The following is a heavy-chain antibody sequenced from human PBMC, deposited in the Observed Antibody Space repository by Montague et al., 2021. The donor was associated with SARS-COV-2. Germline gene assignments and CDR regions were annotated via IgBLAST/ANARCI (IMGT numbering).Heavy chain of an antibody. J-gene: IGHJ2*01. CDR2: IFYVGST. CDR1: GGSISSRTYY. Sequence: SETLSLTCIVSGGSISSRTYYWGWIRQPPGKGLEWIGSIFYVGSTYYNPSLKGRVTFSVDTSTNQFSLNLSSVTAADTAVYYCARHGPNDDYHSRYFDLWGRGTLVTVSS. V-gene: IGHV4-39*01. D-gene: IGHD4/OR15-4a*01. CDR3: ARHGPNDDYHSRYFDL.